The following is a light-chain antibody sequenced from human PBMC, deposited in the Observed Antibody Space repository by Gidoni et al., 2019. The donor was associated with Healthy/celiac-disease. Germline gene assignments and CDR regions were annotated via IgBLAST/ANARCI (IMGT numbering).Light chain of an antibody. Sequence: DIVLTQSPATLSLSPGERATLSCRASPSVSSYLAWYQQKPGQAPRLLIYDASNRATGIPARFSGSGSGTEFTLISSSLEPEDFAVYYCQQRSNWPPLYTFGQGTKLEIK. CDR1: PSVSSY. J-gene: IGKJ2*01. CDR3: QQRSNWPPLYT. V-gene: IGKV3-11*01. CDR2: DAS.